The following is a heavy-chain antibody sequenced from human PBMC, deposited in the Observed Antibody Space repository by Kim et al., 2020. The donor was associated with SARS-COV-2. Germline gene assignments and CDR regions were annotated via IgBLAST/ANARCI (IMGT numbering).Heavy chain of an antibody. CDR2: ISGSGGST. J-gene: IGHJ6*02. Sequence: GGSLRLSCAASGFTFSSYAMSWVRQAPGKGLEWVSAISGSGGSTYYADSVKGRFTISRDNSKNTLYLQMNSLRAEDTAVYYCARVNYYYYGMDVWGQGTTVTVSS. CDR3: ARVNYYYYGMDV. V-gene: IGHV3-23*01. CDR1: GFTFSSYA.